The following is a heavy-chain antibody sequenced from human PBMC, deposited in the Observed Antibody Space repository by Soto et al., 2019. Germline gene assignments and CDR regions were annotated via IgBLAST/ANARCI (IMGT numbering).Heavy chain of an antibody. D-gene: IGHD6-13*01. J-gene: IGHJ4*02. CDR3: VTVRKGSAALDY. V-gene: IGHV3-15*01. CDR1: GFTFTNAW. CDR2: IKTRTEGGTT. Sequence: EVQLVESGGGLVKSGGSLRLSCAASGFTFTNAWVSWVRQAPGKGLEWVGRIKTRTEGGTTDYAAPVQGRFTISRDDSKNTLFLQMISLKTEDTAVYFCVTVRKGSAALDYWGQRVMVTVSS.